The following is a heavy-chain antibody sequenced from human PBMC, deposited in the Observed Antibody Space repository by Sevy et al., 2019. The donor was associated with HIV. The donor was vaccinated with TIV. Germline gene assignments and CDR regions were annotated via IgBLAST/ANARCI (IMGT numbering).Heavy chain of an antibody. CDR3: ARTKEGRYGYCSGGSCYYFDY. D-gene: IGHD2-15*01. CDR2: INPNSGGT. V-gene: IGHV1-2*06. CDR1: GYTFTGYY. J-gene: IGHJ4*02. Sequence: ASVKVSCKASGYTFTGYYMHWVRQAPGQGLEWMGRINPNSGGTNYAQKFQGRVTMTRDTSISTAYMELSRLRSDDTAVYYCARTKEGRYGYCSGGSCYYFDYWGQRTLVTVSS.